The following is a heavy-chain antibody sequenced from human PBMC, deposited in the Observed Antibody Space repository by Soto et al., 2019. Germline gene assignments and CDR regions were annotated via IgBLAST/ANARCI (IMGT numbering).Heavy chain of an antibody. J-gene: IGHJ3*02. CDR1: GFTFSSYG. CDR3: AREKSSGCSKRGNAFDI. V-gene: IGHV3-33*01. CDR2: IWYDGSTK. Sequence: QVQLVESGGGVVQPGRSLRLSCAASGFTFSSYGMHWVRQAPGKGLEWVAVIWYDGSTKYYADSVKGRFTISRDNSKNTLNLQMHSMRPEDTAVSCCAREKSSGCSKRGNAFDIWGQGTMVTVSS. D-gene: IGHD6-19*01.